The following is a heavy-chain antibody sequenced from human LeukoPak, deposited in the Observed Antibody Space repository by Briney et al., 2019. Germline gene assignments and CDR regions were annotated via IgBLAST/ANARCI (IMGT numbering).Heavy chain of an antibody. Sequence: GGSLRLSCAASGFTFNSYSMNWVRQAPGKGLEWVSSISRGSSYIFYADSVKGRFTISRDNAKNSLYLQMNSLRAEDTAVYYCARQVGVDDAFDIWGQGTMVTISS. CDR3: ARQVGVDDAFDI. CDR1: GFTFNSYS. J-gene: IGHJ3*02. V-gene: IGHV3-21*01. CDR2: ISRGSSYI. D-gene: IGHD1-26*01.